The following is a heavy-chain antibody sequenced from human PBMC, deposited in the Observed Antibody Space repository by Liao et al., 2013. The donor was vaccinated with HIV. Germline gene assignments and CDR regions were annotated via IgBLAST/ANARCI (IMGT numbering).Heavy chain of an antibody. V-gene: IGHV4-4*07. CDR2: ISTSGST. J-gene: IGHJ4*02. Sequence: QVQLQASGPGLVKPSEALSLTCSVSGGSISPFYWSWIRQPAGKGLEWIGRISTSGSTNYNPSLKSRVTMSVDTSKNEFSLRLTSVTAADTAVYYCATSLAGYDILTGYYPFDYWGRGTLAAVSS. CDR3: ATSLAGYDILTGYYPFDY. D-gene: IGHD3-9*01. CDR1: GGSISPFY.